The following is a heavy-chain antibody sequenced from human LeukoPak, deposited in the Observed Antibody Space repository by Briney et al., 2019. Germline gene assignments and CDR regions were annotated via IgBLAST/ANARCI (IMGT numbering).Heavy chain of an antibody. Sequence: SETLSLTCTVSGGSISSYYWSWIRQPPGKGLEWIGYIYYSGSTYYNPSLKSRVTISVDTSKNQFSLKLSSVTAADTAVYYCASSSGVVVPANYYMDVWGKGTTVTVSS. V-gene: IGHV4-59*12. CDR2: IYYSGST. CDR3: ASSSGVVVPANYYMDV. CDR1: GGSISSYY. J-gene: IGHJ6*03. D-gene: IGHD2-2*01.